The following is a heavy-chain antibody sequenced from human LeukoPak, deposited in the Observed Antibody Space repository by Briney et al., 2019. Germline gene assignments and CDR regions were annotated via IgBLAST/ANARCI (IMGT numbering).Heavy chain of an antibody. CDR1: GGTFSSYA. Sequence: GASVKVSCKASGGTFSSYAISWVRQAPGQGLEWMGGIIPIFGTANYAQKFQGRVTITADESTSTAYMELSSLRSEDTAVYYCARVPINCSGGSCNWFDPWGQGTLVTVSS. V-gene: IGHV1-69*01. D-gene: IGHD2-15*01. CDR3: ARVPINCSGGSCNWFDP. CDR2: IIPIFGTA. J-gene: IGHJ5*02.